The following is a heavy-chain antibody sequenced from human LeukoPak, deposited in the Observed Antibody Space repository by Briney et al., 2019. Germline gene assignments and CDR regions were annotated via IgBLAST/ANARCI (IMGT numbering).Heavy chain of an antibody. D-gene: IGHD3-3*01. CDR1: GFTFTIYD. CDR2: MNPNSDNT. Sequence: ASVTVSCKASGFTFTIYDINWVRHATGQGLEWVGWMNPNSDNTSYSQKFPGRVPITSNTSISTASMELSRQSFEATAAYYSSRGCHTILQVVILNDYWGQGTLVSVSS. CDR3: SRGCHTILQVVILNDY. V-gene: IGHV1-8*02. J-gene: IGHJ4*02.